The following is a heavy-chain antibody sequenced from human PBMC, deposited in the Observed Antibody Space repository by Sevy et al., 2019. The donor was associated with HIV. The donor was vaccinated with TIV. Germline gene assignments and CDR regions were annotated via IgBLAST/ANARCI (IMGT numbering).Heavy chain of an antibody. CDR2: VPYDGSKS. J-gene: IGHJ5*02. Sequence: LRLSCEVSGFNVNNYGMHWVRQAPGKGLEWVAMVPYDGSKSHYVDSVKGRFTISRDYSENTLYLQMNNLRVEDTAVYYCARDHNTGWCNWFDPWGQGTLVTVSS. V-gene: IGHV3-30*03. D-gene: IGHD3-9*01. CDR3: ARDHNTGWCNWFDP. CDR1: GFNVNNYG.